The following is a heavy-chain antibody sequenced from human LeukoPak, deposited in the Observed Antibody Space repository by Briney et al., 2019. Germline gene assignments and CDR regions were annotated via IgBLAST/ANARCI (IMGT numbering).Heavy chain of an antibody. CDR1: GFIFGSYA. Sequence: GGSLRLSCAASGFIFGSYAMTWVRQAPGKGLEWVSAISGIGDSTYYADSVKGRFTISRDNSKNTLYLQVNSLRAEDTAVYYCAKESGGYFFDLWGQGTLVNVSS. D-gene: IGHD4-23*01. CDR2: ISGIGDST. J-gene: IGHJ4*02. V-gene: IGHV3-23*01. CDR3: AKESGGYFFDL.